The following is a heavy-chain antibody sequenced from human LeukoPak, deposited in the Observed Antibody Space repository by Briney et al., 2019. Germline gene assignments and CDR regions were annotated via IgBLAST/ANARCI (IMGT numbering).Heavy chain of an antibody. D-gene: IGHD4-17*01. Sequence: HPGRSLRLSCAASGCTFSSYAMHWVRQAPGQGLEWVAVISYDGSNKYYADSVKGRFTISRDNSKNTLYLQMNSLRAEDTAVYYCARGFGDDYGDYAFDYWGQGTLVTVSS. CDR2: ISYDGSNK. CDR1: GCTFSSYA. V-gene: IGHV3-30-3*01. J-gene: IGHJ4*02. CDR3: ARGFGDDYGDYAFDY.